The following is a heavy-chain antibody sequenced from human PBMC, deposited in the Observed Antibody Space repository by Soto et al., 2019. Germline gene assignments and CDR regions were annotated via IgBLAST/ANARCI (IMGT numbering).Heavy chain of an antibody. D-gene: IGHD2-2*01. CDR2: IDAEDGET. J-gene: IGHJ4*02. CDR3: ARTYCSSARCYSDY. CDR1: GYTLTELS. V-gene: IGHV1-24*01. Sequence: ASVKVSCKVSGYTLTELSMHWVRQAPGKGLEWMGGIDAEDGETIYAQKLQGRVTMTTDTPTDTAYMELRSLRSDDTAVYYCARTYCSSARCYSDYWGQGTLVTVSS.